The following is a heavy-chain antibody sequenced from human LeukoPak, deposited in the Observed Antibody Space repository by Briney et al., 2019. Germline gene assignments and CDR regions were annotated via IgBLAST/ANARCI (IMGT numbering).Heavy chain of an antibody. CDR1: GYRFASYG. CDR3: ARGSVNYYYYYMDV. V-gene: IGHV1-18*03. Sequence: ASVKVSCKASGYRFASYGFSWVRQAPGQGLEWMGWISVYNGNTNYAQKFQGRVTMTTDTSTSTAYMELRSLRSDDMAVYYCARGSVNYYYYYMDVWGKGTTVTVSS. J-gene: IGHJ6*03. CDR2: ISVYNGNT. D-gene: IGHD4-17*01.